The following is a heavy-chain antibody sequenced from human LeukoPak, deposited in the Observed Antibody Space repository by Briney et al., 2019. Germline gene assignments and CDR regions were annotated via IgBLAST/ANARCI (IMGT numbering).Heavy chain of an antibody. Sequence: ASVKVSCKASGYTSTNYAMNWVRQAPGQGLEWMGWINTNTGNPTYAQGFTGRFVFSLDTSVSTAYLQITSLKAEDTAVYYCARVAKVGYGSGSYFFDYWGQGTLVTVSS. V-gene: IGHV7-4-1*02. CDR3: ARVAKVGYGSGSYFFDY. J-gene: IGHJ4*02. CDR1: GYTSTNYA. D-gene: IGHD3-10*01. CDR2: INTNTGNP.